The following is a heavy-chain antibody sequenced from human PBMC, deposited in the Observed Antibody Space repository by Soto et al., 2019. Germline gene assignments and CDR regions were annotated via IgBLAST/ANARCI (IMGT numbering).Heavy chain of an antibody. CDR1: GFTFSSYA. Sequence: PGGSLRLSCAASGFTFSSYAMHWVRQAPGKGLEWVAVISYDGSNKYYADSVKGRFTISRDNSKNTLYLQMNSLRAEDTAVYYCARHRYYYDSSGYQVPLELDYWGQGTLVTVSS. CDR2: ISYDGSNK. CDR3: ARHRYYYDSSGYQVPLELDY. J-gene: IGHJ4*02. D-gene: IGHD3-22*01. V-gene: IGHV3-30-3*01.